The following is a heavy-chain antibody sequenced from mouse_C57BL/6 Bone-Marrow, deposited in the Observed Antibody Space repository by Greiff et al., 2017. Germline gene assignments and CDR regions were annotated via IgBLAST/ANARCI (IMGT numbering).Heavy chain of an antibody. Sequence: EVKLMESGAELVRPGSSVKMSCKTSGYTFTSYGINWVKQRPGQGLEWIGYIYIGNGYTEYNEKFKGKATLTSDTSSSTAYMQLSSLTSEDSAIYFCARERAYYSNLGRYFDVWGTGTTVTVSS. J-gene: IGHJ1*03. CDR3: ARERAYYSNLGRYFDV. CDR1: GYTFTSYG. CDR2: IYIGNGYT. V-gene: IGHV1-58*01. D-gene: IGHD2-5*01.